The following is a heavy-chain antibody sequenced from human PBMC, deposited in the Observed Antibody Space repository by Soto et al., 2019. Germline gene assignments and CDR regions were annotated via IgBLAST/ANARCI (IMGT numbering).Heavy chain of an antibody. J-gene: IGHJ4*02. Sequence: EVQLLESGGGLVQPGGSLRLSCAASGFTFSSYAMSWVRQAPGKGLEWVSAISGSGGSTYYADSVKGRFTISRDNPKNTLYLQMHSLRAEDTAVYYCAKEYYDILTGYPYYFDYWGQGTLVTVSS. CDR3: AKEYYDILTGYPYYFDY. CDR2: ISGSGGST. CDR1: GFTFSSYA. D-gene: IGHD3-9*01. V-gene: IGHV3-23*01.